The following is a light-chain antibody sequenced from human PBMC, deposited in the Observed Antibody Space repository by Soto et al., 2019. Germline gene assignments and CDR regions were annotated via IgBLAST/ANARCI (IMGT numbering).Light chain of an antibody. J-gene: IGKJ1*01. CDR1: QSINSN. V-gene: IGKV3-15*01. CDR3: QQYKNWPRT. CDR2: GPS. Sequence: EIVMAQSPATLSVSPGERATLSCRASQSINSNLSWNQPLPGQAPRLLIFGPSPRATGFPATFSGSGSGTEFTLPISSLQSEDFAVYSCQQYKNWPRTFGQGTKVEI.